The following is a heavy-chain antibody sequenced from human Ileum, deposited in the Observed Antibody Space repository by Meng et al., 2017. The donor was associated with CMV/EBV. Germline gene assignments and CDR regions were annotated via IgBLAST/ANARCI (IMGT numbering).Heavy chain of an antibody. D-gene: IGHD6-19*01. V-gene: IGHV4-34*01. J-gene: IGHJ4*02. CDR2: ISHTGST. Sequence: SETLSLTCAAFGGSLTGSYWSWIRQSPEKGLEWIGEISHTGSTNYNPSLRSRVLLSVGTSTNQISLKLTSLTAAGAAVYYCARGVADRETTTYFDYWGQGTLVTVSS. CDR1: GGSLTGSY. CDR3: ARGVADRETTTYFDY.